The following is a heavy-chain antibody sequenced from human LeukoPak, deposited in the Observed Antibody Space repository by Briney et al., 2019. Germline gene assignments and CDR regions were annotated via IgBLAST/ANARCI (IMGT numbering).Heavy chain of an antibody. CDR1: GGSVSSGSHY. CDR3: ARALKPIAAAGPDFDY. CDR2: IYYSGST. V-gene: IGHV4-61*01. Sequence: SETLSLTCTVSGGSVSSGSHYWSWIRQPPGKGLEWIGYIYYSGSTNYNPSLKSRVTISVDTSKNQFSLKLSSVTAADTAVYYCARALKPIAAAGPDFDYWGQGTLVTVSS. D-gene: IGHD6-13*01. J-gene: IGHJ4*02.